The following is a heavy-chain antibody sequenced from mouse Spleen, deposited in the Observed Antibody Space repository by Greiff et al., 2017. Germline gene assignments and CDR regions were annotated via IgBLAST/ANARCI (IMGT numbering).Heavy chain of an antibody. D-gene: IGHD2-5*01. CDR3: TRGYSNSFFDY. CDR2: IDPETGGT. V-gene: IGHV1-15*01. J-gene: IGHJ2*01. CDR1: GYTFTDYE. Sequence: VQLQQSGAELVRPGASVTLSCKASGYTFTDYEMHWVKQTPVHGLEWIGAIDPETGGTAYNQKFKGKAILTADKSSSTAYMELRSLTSEDSAVYYCTRGYSNSFFDYWGQGTTLTVSS.